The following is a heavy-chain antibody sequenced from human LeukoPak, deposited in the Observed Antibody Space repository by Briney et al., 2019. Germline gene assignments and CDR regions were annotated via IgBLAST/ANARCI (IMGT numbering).Heavy chain of an antibody. CDR2: ITASGDRT. J-gene: IGHJ4*02. V-gene: IGHV3-23*01. CDR3: ASRWLDY. D-gene: IGHD2-15*01. CDR1: GFTFGDYV. Sequence: GESLRLSCAASGFTFGDYVMIWVRQAPGKGLEWVSGITASGDRTFYGDSVRGRFTISRDNSKNTLYLQMNSLRAEDTAVYYYASRWLDYWGQGTLVTVSS.